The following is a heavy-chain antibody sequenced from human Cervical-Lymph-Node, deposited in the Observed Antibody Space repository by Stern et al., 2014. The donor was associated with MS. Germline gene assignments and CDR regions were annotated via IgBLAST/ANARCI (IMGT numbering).Heavy chain of an antibody. CDR3: ARDLAEYNWNDPGFDP. CDR1: GGTFSSYA. CDR2: IIPIFGTA. Sequence: VQLEESGAEVKKPGSSVKVSCKASGGTFSSYAISWVRQAPGQGLEWMGGIIPIFGTANYAQKFQGRVTITADESTSTAYMELSSLRSEDTAVYYCARDLAEYNWNDPGFDPWGQGTLVTVSS. J-gene: IGHJ5*02. V-gene: IGHV1-69*01. D-gene: IGHD1-20*01.